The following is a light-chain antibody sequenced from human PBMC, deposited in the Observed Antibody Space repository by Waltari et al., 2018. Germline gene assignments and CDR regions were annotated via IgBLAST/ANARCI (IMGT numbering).Light chain of an antibody. J-gene: IGKJ3*01. CDR1: QRVSSY. CDR2: DAS. CDR3: QQRSNWPPLFT. V-gene: IGKV3-11*01. Sequence: EIVLTQSPATLSLSPGERATLPCRASQRVSSYLAWYQQKPGQAPRLLIYDASNRATGIPARFSGSGSGTDFTLTISSLEPEDFAVYYCQQRSNWPPLFTFGPGTKVDIK.